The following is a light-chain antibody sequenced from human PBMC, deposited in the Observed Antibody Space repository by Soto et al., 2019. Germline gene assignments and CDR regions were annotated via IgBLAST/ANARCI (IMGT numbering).Light chain of an antibody. CDR3: CSSAPESTYV. Sequence: QSVLAQPASVSGSPGQSVTISCTGTSSDVGAYNSVSWYQQHPDKAAQLMIYKGTQRPSGVSNRFSGSTSGNAASLTISGLQAGDEADYFCCSSAPESTYVFGTGTKAPS. CDR2: KGT. CDR1: SSDVGAYNS. V-gene: IGLV2-23*01. J-gene: IGLJ1*01.